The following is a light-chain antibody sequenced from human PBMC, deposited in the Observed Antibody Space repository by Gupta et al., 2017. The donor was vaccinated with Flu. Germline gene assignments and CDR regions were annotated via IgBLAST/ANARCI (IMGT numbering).Light chain of an antibody. V-gene: IGKV1-33*01. J-gene: IGKJ4*01. Sequence: DIQMTQSPPSLSASVGDRVTITCQASQDVSNYLNWYQQKPGKAPKLLIYDASNLETGVPARFSGSGSGTNFTFTISKVQPEDFATYCCQQCDNVPLTFGGGTKLEIK. CDR3: QQCDNVPLT. CDR2: DAS. CDR1: QDVSNY.